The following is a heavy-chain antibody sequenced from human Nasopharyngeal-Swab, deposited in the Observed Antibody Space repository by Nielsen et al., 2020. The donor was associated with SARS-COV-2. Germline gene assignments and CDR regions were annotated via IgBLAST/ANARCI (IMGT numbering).Heavy chain of an antibody. CDR3: ARGLRILYCSGGSCYSGFDY. D-gene: IGHD2-15*01. CDR2: INHSGST. V-gene: IGHV4-4*02. CDR1: GGSISSSNW. Sequence: SETLSLTCAVSGGSISSSNWWSWVRQPPGKGLEWIGEINHSGSTNYNPSLKSRVTISVDTSKNQFSLKLSSVTAADTAVYYCARGLRILYCSGGSCYSGFDYWGQGTLVTVSS. J-gene: IGHJ4*02.